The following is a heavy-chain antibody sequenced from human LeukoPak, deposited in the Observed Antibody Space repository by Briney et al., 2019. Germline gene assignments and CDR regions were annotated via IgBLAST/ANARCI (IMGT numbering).Heavy chain of an antibody. D-gene: IGHD5-18*01. J-gene: IGHJ6*02. CDR3: AKDKGRQEQLWFPYYYYYYGMDV. CDR1: GFTFDDYA. V-gene: IGHV3-9*01. CDR2: ISWNSGSI. Sequence: AGGSLRLSCAASGFTFDDYAMHWVRQAPGKGLEWVSGISWNSGSIGYADSVKGRFTISRDSAKNSLYLQMNSLRAEDTALYYCAKDKGRQEQLWFPYYYYYYGMDVWGQGTTVTVSS.